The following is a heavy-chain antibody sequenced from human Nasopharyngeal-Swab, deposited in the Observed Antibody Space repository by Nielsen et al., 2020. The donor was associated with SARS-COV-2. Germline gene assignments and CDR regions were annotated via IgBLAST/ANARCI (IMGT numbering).Heavy chain of an antibody. D-gene: IGHD3-16*01. Sequence: GESLKISCAASGFTFSSYGMHWVRQAPGKGPEWVAVMSYDGRNKYYADSVKGRFTISRDNSKNTLYLQMNSLRTEDTAVYYCARDRVPFLVGRPFDYWGQGTLVTVSS. CDR2: MSYDGRNK. J-gene: IGHJ4*02. V-gene: IGHV3-30*03. CDR3: ARDRVPFLVGRPFDY. CDR1: GFTFSSYG.